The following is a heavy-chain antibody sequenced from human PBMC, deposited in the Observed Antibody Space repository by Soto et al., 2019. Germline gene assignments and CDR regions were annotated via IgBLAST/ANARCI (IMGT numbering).Heavy chain of an antibody. CDR1: GGSTSSDNY. CDR2: IYYSGNT. CDR3: AREGGESSDGLYYFDS. J-gene: IGHJ4*02. V-gene: IGHV4-30-4*01. Sequence: SETLSLTCTVSGGSTSSDNYWSWIRQPPGKGLEWIGHIYYSGNTDYNPSLKSRLAISIDTSKNQFSLRLSSVTAADTAVYFCAREGGESSDGLYYFDSWGQGSLVTVSS. D-gene: IGHD3-16*01.